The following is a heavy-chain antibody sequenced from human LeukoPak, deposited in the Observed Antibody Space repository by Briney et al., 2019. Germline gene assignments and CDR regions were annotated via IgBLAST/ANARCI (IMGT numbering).Heavy chain of an antibody. CDR2: INHSGST. J-gene: IGHJ3*02. Sequence: SETLSLTCAVYGGSFSGHYWSWIRQPPGKGLEWIGEINHSGSTSYNPSLKSRVTISVDTSKNHFSLRLSSVTAADTAVYYCAREYSTSSTAFDIWGQGTMVTVSS. CDR3: AREYSTSSTAFDI. V-gene: IGHV4-34*01. D-gene: IGHD6-6*01. CDR1: GGSFSGHY.